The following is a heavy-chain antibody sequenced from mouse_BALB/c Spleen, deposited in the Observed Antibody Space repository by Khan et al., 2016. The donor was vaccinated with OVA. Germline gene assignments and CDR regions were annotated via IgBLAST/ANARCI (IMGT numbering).Heavy chain of an antibody. J-gene: IGHJ2*01. CDR2: INPSTGYT. V-gene: IGHV1-7*01. CDR3: ARRDLRGDFDY. D-gene: IGHD1-1*01. CDR1: GYTFINYW. Sequence: VQLQESGAELAKPGASVKMSCKASGYTFINYWILWVKQRPGQGLEWIGYINPSTGYTEYNQYFKDTATLTADKSSSTSYKQLSSLTIEDSAVYYWARRDLRGDFDYWGQGTTLTVSS.